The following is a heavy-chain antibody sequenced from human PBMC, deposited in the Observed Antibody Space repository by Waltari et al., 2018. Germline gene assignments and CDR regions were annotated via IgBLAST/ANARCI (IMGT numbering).Heavy chain of an antibody. V-gene: IGHV7-4-1*02. CDR1: GYTFTSYA. D-gene: IGHD1-1*01. Sequence: QVQLVQSGSELKKPGASVKVSCKASGYTFTSYAMNWVRQAPGQGLEWMGWINTNTGNPTYAQGFTGRFVFSLDTAVSTAYLQISSLKAEDTAVYYCARVVNWPPRNWNLLQGWFDPWGQGTLVTVSS. CDR3: ARVVNWPPRNWNLLQGWFDP. CDR2: INTNTGNP. J-gene: IGHJ5*02.